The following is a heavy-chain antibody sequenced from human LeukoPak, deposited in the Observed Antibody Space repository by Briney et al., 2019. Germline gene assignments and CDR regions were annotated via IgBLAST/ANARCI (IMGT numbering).Heavy chain of an antibody. CDR2: INPNIGGT. D-gene: IGHD3-10*01. J-gene: IGHJ5*02. V-gene: IGHV1-2*02. CDR3: ARAGDYYGSGSYGGYNWFDP. CDR1: GYTFTGYY. Sequence: ASVKVSCKASGYTFTGYYIHCVRQAPGQGLEWMGWINPNIGGTNYAQKFQGRVTMTRDTSISTAYMELSRLRSDDTAVYYCARAGDYYGSGSYGGYNWFDPWGQGTLVTVSS.